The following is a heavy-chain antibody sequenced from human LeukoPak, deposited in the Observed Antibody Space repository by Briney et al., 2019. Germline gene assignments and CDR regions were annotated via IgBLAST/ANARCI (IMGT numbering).Heavy chain of an antibody. CDR2: INPNSGGT. V-gene: IGHV1-2*02. Sequence: ASVKVSCKTSGFTFITYYMHWVRQAPGQGLEWMGWINPNSGGTNYAQKFQGRVTMTRDTSISTAYMELSRLRSDDTAVYYCARDWKPRIAAYYYGMDVWGKGTTVTVSS. J-gene: IGHJ6*04. D-gene: IGHD6-6*01. CDR1: GFTFITYY. CDR3: ARDWKPRIAAYYYGMDV.